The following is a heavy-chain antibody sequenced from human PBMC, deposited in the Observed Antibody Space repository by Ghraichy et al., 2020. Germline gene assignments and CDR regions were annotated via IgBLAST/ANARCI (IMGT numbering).Heavy chain of an antibody. CDR1: GGSISSYY. D-gene: IGHD1-26*01. V-gene: IGHV4-59*01. CDR2: IYYSGST. J-gene: IGHJ6*02. CDR3: ARGGSYYGSYYYYGMDV. Sequence: SETLSLTCTVSGGSISSYYWSWIRQPPGKGLEWIGYIYYSGSTNYNPSLKSRVTISVDTSKNQFSLKLSSVTAADTAVYYCARGGSYYGSYYYYGMDVWGQGTTVTVSS.